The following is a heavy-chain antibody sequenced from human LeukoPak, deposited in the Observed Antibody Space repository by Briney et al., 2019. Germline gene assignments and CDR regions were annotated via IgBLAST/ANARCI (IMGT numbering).Heavy chain of an antibody. CDR3: ASHNDSNYFDY. Sequence: PSETLSLTCAVYGGSFSGYYWSWIRQPPGKGLEWIGEINHSGSTNYNPSLKSRVTISVDTSKNQFSLKLSSVTAEDTAVYYCASHNDSNYFDYWGQGTLVTVSS. D-gene: IGHD1-1*01. CDR2: INHSGST. V-gene: IGHV4-34*01. CDR1: GGSFSGYY. J-gene: IGHJ4*02.